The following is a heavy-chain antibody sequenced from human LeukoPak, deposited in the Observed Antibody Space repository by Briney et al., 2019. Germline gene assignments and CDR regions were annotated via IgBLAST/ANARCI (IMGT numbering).Heavy chain of an antibody. CDR3: AREGTGGYSYGRKGYFDL. V-gene: IGHV4-31*03. J-gene: IGHJ2*01. Sequence: SETLSLTCTVSGGSFSSGGYYWSWIRQHPGKGLEWIGYIYYSGSTYYNPSLKSRVIISVDTSKNQFSLKLSSVTAADTAVYYCAREGTGGYSYGRKGYFDLWGRGTLVTVSS. CDR1: GGSFSSGGYY. CDR2: IYYSGST. D-gene: IGHD5-18*01.